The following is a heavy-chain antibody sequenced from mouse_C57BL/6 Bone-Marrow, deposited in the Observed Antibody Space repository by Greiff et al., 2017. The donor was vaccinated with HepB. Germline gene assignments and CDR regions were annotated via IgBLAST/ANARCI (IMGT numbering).Heavy chain of an antibody. CDR3: TTIRL. J-gene: IGHJ2*01. CDR1: GFNIKDVY. Sequence: EVQLQQSGAVLVRPGDSVKLSCTASGFNIKDVYLIWVKQRTERGLEWIGWIAPENGDTEYASKFQGKDTKTADTSSNTAYLQLTSLTSEDTAVYYCTTIRLWGQGTTLTVPS. CDR2: IAPENGDT. V-gene: IGHV14-4*01.